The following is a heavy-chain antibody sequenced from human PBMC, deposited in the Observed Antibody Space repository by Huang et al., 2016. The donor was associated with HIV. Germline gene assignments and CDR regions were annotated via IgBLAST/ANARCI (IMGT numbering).Heavy chain of an antibody. CDR2: INPNSGGT. CDR1: GYTFTDYY. D-gene: IGHD3-22*01. V-gene: IGHV1-2*02. J-gene: IGHJ4*02. Sequence: QVHLVQSGAEVKQPGASVKVSCKASGYTFTDYYIHWLRQAPGQVLEWMGWINPNSGGTNYAQKFQGRVTMTTDTSISTAYMDLIRLKSDDTAVYHCARQRTTYYYDSSGYRGEFDQWGQGTLVTVSS. CDR3: ARQRTTYYYDSSGYRGEFDQ.